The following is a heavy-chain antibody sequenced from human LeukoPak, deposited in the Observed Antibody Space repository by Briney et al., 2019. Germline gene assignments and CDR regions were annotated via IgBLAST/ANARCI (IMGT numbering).Heavy chain of an antibody. D-gene: IGHD1-26*01. J-gene: IGHJ4*02. CDR3: ARDPNEPGSHSDY. V-gene: IGHV4-39*07. CDR2: IFYSGST. Sequence: PSETLSLTCTVSGGSISSSSYYWAWIRQPPGKELKWIGSIFYSGSTYYNPSLKSRVTISIDTSKNQFSLKLTSVTAADTAVYYCARDPNEPGSHSDYWGQGTLVTVSS. CDR1: GGSISSSSYY.